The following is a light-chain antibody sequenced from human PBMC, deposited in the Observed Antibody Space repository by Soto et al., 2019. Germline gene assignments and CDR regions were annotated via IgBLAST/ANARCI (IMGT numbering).Light chain of an antibody. CDR3: CSYAGSSPSV. CDR1: SSDVGSYNL. Sequence: QSVLTQPASVSGSPGQSITISCTGTSSDVGSYNLVSWYQQHPGKAPKLVIYEGSKRPSGVSNRFSGSKSGNTASLTISGLQAEFEADYYCCSYAGSSPSVLGTGTGVTV. J-gene: IGLJ1*01. V-gene: IGLV2-23*01. CDR2: EGS.